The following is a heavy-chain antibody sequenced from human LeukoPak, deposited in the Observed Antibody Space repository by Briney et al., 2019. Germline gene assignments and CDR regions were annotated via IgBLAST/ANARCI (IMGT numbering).Heavy chain of an antibody. Sequence: ASVKVSCKASGYAFTRHYMHWVRQAPGQGLEWMGIINPSGGSTSYAQKFQGRVTMTRDTSTSTVYMELSSLRSDDTAVYYCARSGSGPYYYMDVWGKGTTVTISS. CDR2: INPSGGST. V-gene: IGHV1-46*01. J-gene: IGHJ6*03. CDR3: ARSGSGPYYYMDV. D-gene: IGHD6-19*01. CDR1: GYAFTRHY.